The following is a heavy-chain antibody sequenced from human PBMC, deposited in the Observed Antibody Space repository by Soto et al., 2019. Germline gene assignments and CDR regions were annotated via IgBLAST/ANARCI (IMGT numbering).Heavy chain of an antibody. J-gene: IGHJ6*02. D-gene: IGHD3-22*01. CDR1: GYTFTSYG. CDR3: AKCYDSSGDYYERYYYYYGMDV. V-gene: IGHV1-18*01. Sequence: ASVKVSCKASGYTFTSYGISWVRQAPGQGLKWMGWISAYNGNTNYAQKLQGRVTMTTDTSTSTAYMELRSLRSDDTAVYYCAKCYDSSGDYYERYYYYYGMDVWGQGTTVTVSS. CDR2: ISAYNGNT.